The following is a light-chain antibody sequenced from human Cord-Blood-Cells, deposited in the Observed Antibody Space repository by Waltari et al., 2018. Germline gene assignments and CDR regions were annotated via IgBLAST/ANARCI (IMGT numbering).Light chain of an antibody. Sequence: QSALTQPASVSGSPGQPIPLPRTGTSSDAGGYNYASWYQQHPGKAPKLMIYDVSNRPSGVSNRFAGSKSGNTASLTISGLQAEDEADYYCSSYTSSSTYVFGTGTKVTVL. V-gene: IGLV2-14*01. J-gene: IGLJ1*01. CDR1: SSDAGGYNY. CDR3: SSYTSSSTYV. CDR2: DVS.